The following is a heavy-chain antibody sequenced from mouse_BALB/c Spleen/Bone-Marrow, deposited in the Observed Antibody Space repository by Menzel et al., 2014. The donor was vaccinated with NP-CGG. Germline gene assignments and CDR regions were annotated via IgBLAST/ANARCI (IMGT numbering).Heavy chain of an antibody. Sequence: QVQLQQSGVERMKSGASVKISCRATGYTFSSQWIEWVKQRPGHCLEWIGEILPGSGSTNYNEKFKGKATFTEDTSSNIAYMQLSSLTSEDSAVYYCTRTYHFYYAMDYWGQGTSVTVSS. D-gene: IGHD5-1*01. CDR3: TRTYHFYYAMDY. CDR2: ILPGSGST. V-gene: IGHV1-9*01. CDR1: GYTFSSQW. J-gene: IGHJ4*01.